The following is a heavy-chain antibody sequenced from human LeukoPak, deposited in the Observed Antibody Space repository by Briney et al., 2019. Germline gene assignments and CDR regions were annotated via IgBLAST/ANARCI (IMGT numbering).Heavy chain of an antibody. J-gene: IGHJ4*02. Sequence: SETLSLTCTVSADSISTYYWNWIRQSPGKGLEWIGYTYYSGSTIYNPSLKSRVTISVDTSKNQFSLKLSSVTAADTAVYYCARGVGYNYRLYHFDYWGQGTLVTVSS. CDR3: ARGVGYNYRLYHFDY. V-gene: IGHV4-59*08. CDR1: ADSISTYY. CDR2: TYYSGST. D-gene: IGHD5-12*01.